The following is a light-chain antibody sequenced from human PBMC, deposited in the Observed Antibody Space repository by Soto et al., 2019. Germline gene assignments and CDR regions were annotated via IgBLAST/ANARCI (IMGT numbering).Light chain of an antibody. CDR1: QSISNF. CDR3: QQRSHWPPFT. CDR2: DAS. J-gene: IGKJ3*01. Sequence: EIVLTQSPATVSLSPWDRATLSCRASQSISNFLAWYQQKPGQAPRLLVYDASVRATGIPDRFSGSGSGTDFTLTISRLEPEDFAMYYCQQRSHWPPFTFGPGTKVDLK. V-gene: IGKV3-11*01.